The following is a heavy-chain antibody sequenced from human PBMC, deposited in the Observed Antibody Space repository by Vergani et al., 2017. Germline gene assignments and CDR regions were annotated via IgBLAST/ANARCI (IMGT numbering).Heavy chain of an antibody. CDR2: IYYTGSA. J-gene: IGHJ6*02. D-gene: IGHD3-16*01. V-gene: IGHV4-39*01. Sequence: QLQLHKSGPGLVKPSETLSLTCTLSGGSISSSSHFWGWLRQTPGKGLEWIGSIYYTGSAYHNPSLKSRVSISVDASKNQFSLKLSSVTAADSAVYYCARHDSGHYDASYYGLDVWGQGTTVTVSS. CDR1: GGSISSSSHF. CDR3: ARHDSGHYDASYYGLDV.